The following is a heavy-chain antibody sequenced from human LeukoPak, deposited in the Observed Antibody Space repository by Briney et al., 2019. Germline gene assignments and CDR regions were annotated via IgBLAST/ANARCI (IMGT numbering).Heavy chain of an antibody. D-gene: IGHD6-19*01. Sequence: ASVKVSCKASGGTFSSYAISWVRQATGQGLEWMGWMNPNSGNTGYAQKFQGRVTMTRNTSISTAYMELSSLRSEDTAVYYCARSSVAEPFDYWGQGTLVTVSS. J-gene: IGHJ4*02. V-gene: IGHV1-8*02. CDR3: ARSSVAEPFDY. CDR1: GGTFSSYA. CDR2: MNPNSGNT.